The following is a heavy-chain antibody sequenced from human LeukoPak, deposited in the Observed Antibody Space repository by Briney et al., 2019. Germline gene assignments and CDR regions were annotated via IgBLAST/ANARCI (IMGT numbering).Heavy chain of an antibody. CDR1: GGSISSSSYY. CDR2: IYYSGST. CDR3: AREPPFDP. J-gene: IGHJ5*02. V-gene: IGHV4-39*07. Sequence: SETLSLTCTVSGGSISSSSYYWGWIRQPPEKGLEWIGSIYYSGSTYYNPSLKSRVTISVDTSKNQFSLKLSSVTAADTAVYYCAREPPFDPWGQGTLVTVSS.